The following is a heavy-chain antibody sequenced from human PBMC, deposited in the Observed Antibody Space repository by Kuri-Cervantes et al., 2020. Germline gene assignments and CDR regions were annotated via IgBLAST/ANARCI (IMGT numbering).Heavy chain of an antibody. CDR3: ARDPSIAAPNDAFDI. CDR2: IIPIFGTA. V-gene: IGHV1-69*13. D-gene: IGHD6-6*01. J-gene: IGHJ3*02. CDR1: GGTSSSYA. Sequence: SVKVSCKASGGTSSSYAISWVRQAPGQGLEWMGGIIPIFGTANYAQKFQGRVTITADESTSTAYMELSSLRSEDTAVYYCARDPSIAAPNDAFDIWGQGTMVTVSS.